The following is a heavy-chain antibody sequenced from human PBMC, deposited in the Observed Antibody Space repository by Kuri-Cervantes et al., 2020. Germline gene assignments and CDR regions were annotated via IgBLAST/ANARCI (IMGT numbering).Heavy chain of an antibody. CDR3: ARGVEGFLDYFNY. CDR2: SYYNGNT. Sequence: SETLSLTCTVSGGSISSTTSYWGWVRQPPGKGLEWIGVSYYNGNTYYNPSLKSRVTISVDRSKNQFSLWLTSVTAADTAVYYCARGVEGFLDYFNYWVQGTLVTVSS. V-gene: IGHV4-39*07. CDR1: GGSISSTTSY. J-gene: IGHJ4*02. D-gene: IGHD2-15*01.